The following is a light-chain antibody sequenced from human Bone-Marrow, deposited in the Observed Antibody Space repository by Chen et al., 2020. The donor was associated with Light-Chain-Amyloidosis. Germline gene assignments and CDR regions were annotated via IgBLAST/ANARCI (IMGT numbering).Light chain of an antibody. CDR1: QFISSY. CDR3: QQSYTSPYT. J-gene: IGKJ4*01. CDR2: GAS. V-gene: IGKV1-39*01. Sequence: DIQMIQSPSSLSAFVRDRVTITCRPSQFISSYLSWYQQRPGKAPKLLIFGASSLPSGVPSRFSGSGSGTDFTLTISSLEPEDFAIYYCQQSYTSPYTFGGGIKVEI.